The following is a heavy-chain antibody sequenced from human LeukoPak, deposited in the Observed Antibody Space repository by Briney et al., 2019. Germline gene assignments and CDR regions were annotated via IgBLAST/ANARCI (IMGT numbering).Heavy chain of an antibody. CDR3: ARGFRNAYYYDSSGYTTTDFDY. CDR2: MNPNSGNT. V-gene: IGHV1-8*01. CDR1: GCTFTSYD. Sequence: ASVKVSCKASGCTFTSYDINWVRQATGQGLEWMGWMNPNSGNTGYAQKFQGRVTMTRNTSIGTAYMELSSLRSEDTAVYYCARGFRNAYYYDSSGYTTTDFDYWGQGTLVTVSS. D-gene: IGHD3-22*01. J-gene: IGHJ4*02.